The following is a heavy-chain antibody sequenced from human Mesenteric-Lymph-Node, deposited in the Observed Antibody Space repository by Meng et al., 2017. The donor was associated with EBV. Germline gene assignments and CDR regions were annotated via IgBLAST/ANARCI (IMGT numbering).Heavy chain of an antibody. CDR3: SNLPYNY. V-gene: IGHV3-23*01. Sequence: GQLLGSGGGLVQPGGYLRLSCAASGFTFNIYAMNWVRQAPGRGLEWVSGISGSGGTTYYADSVKGRFSIFRDNSGNTVSLQMNSLRVEDTAVYYCSNLPYNYWGQGTLVTVSS. J-gene: IGHJ4*02. CDR2: ISGSGGTT. CDR1: GFTFNIYA. D-gene: IGHD5-24*01.